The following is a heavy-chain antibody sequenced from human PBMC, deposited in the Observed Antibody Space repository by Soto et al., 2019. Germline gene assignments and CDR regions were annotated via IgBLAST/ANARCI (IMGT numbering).Heavy chain of an antibody. CDR1: GYTFTSFG. Sequence: ASVKVSCKASGYTFTSFGINWLRQAPGQGLEWMGGIRGYDGNPNYAQKFQGRVTMTTETSTSTAYMELRRLRSDDTAVYYCARGRNHIAVPVAVAGPTRWFDPWG. V-gene: IGHV1-18*01. D-gene: IGHD6-19*01. CDR2: IRGYDGNP. CDR3: ARGRNHIAVPVAVAGPTRWFDP. J-gene: IGHJ5*02.